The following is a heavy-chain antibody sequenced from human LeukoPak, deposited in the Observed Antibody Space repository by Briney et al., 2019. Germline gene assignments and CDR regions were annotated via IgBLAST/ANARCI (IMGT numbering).Heavy chain of an antibody. Sequence: GASVKVSCKASGYTFTDYYIHWVRQAPGQGLEWMGWINPKSGDTKFEQNFQGRVTMTSDTSIRTAYMELTSLKSDDTAMYYCAGLYISSWIPNFDYWGQGTLVTVSS. CDR1: GYTFTDYY. D-gene: IGHD6-13*01. J-gene: IGHJ4*02. V-gene: IGHV1-2*02. CDR3: AGLYISSWIPNFDY. CDR2: INPKSGDT.